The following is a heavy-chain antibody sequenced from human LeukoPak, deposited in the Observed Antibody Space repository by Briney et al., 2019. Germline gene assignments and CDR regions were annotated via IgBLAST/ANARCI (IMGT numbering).Heavy chain of an antibody. Sequence: GGSLRLSCAASGFSFSNAWMSWVRQAPGKGLEWVGRIKTKTDGGTRAYAAPVKGRFTISRDDSQNTLYLQMNSVKIEDTAVYYCTTERVLLWFGELRDYYYYAMDVWGQGTTVTVSS. D-gene: IGHD3-10*01. J-gene: IGHJ6*02. CDR2: IKTKTDGGTR. V-gene: IGHV3-15*01. CDR3: TTERVLLWFGELRDYYYYAMDV. CDR1: GFSFSNAW.